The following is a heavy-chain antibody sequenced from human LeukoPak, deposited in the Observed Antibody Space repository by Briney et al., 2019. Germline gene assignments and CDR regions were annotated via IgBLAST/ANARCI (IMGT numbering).Heavy chain of an antibody. D-gene: IGHD1-26*01. CDR1: EFTFRTYA. J-gene: IGHJ4*02. Sequence: GGSLRLTCAASEFTFRTYAIHWVRQAPGKGLEWVAVISYDGSNKYYAVSVKGRFTVSRDNSKNTLYLQMNSLSAEDTAVYYCAKALQGYSGSYTLDYWGQGTLVTVSS. CDR3: AKALQGYSGSYTLDY. CDR2: ISYDGSNK. V-gene: IGHV3-30*18.